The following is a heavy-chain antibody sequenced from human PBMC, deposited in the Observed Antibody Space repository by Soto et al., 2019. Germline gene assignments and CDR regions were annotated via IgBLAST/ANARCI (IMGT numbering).Heavy chain of an antibody. CDR1: GFTFSSYW. V-gene: IGHV3-23*01. D-gene: IGHD6-6*01. CDR2: ISGSGGST. CDR3: AKVDREYSSFDWFDP. J-gene: IGHJ5*02. Sequence: PGGSLRLSCAASGFTFSSYWMHWVRQAPGKGLEWVSAISGSGGSTYYADSVKGRFTISRDNSKNTLYLQMNSLRAEDTAVYYCAKVDREYSSFDWFDPWGQGTLVTVSS.